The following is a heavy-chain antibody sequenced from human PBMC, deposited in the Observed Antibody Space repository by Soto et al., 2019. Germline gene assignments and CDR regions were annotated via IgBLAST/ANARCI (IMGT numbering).Heavy chain of an antibody. V-gene: IGHV1-3*01. CDR3: TKLPWADYGGIFDP. J-gene: IGHJ5*02. D-gene: IGHD4-17*01. Sequence: ASVKVSCKASGYTFTSYAMHWVRQAPGQRLEWMGWINAGNGNTKYSQKFQGRVTITRDTSASTAYMELSSLRSEDTAVYYCTKLPWADYGGIFDPWGKGTLVTVSS. CDR1: GYTFTSYA. CDR2: INAGNGNT.